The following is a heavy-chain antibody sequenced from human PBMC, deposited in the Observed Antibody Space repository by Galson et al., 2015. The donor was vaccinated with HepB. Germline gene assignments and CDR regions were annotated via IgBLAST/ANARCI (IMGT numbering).Heavy chain of an antibody. CDR3: AREPTVDSR. Sequence: SLRLSCAASGFTFTRHWMSWVRQAPGKGLEWVANINEDGSEKNYVDSVKGRFTISRDNAKKSLYLQMNSLTADDTAVYFCAREPTVDSRWGQGTKVTVA. CDR2: INEDGSEK. V-gene: IGHV3-7*03. CDR1: GFTFTRHW. J-gene: IGHJ3*01. D-gene: IGHD3-22*01.